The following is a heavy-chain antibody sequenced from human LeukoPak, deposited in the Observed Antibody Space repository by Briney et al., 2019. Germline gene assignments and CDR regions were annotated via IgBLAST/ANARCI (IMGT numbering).Heavy chain of an antibody. CDR3: AKNGDRGAYCTGGTCYPYFYYYMDV. CDR1: GFTFSSYG. CDR2: ISGSGGST. Sequence: TGGSLRLSCAASGFTFSSYGMSWVRQAPGKGLEWVSAISGSGGSTYYADSVKGRFTISRDNSKNTLYLQMNSLRAEDTAIYYCAKNGDRGAYCTGGTCYPYFYYYMDVWGKGTTVTI. J-gene: IGHJ6*03. D-gene: IGHD2-15*01. V-gene: IGHV3-23*01.